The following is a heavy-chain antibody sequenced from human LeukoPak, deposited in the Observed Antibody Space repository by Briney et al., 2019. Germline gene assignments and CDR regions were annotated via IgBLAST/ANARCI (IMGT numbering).Heavy chain of an antibody. D-gene: IGHD2-21*02. J-gene: IGHJ4*02. V-gene: IGHV3-21*01. CDR2: ISSSSSYI. CDR1: GFTFSSYS. CDR3: ARDLAYCGGDCYSWRYYFDY. Sequence: GRSLRLSCAASGFTFSSYSMNWVRQAPGKGLEWVSSISSSSSYIYYADSVKGRFTISRDNAKNSLYLQMNSLRAEDTAVYYCARDLAYCGGDCYSWRYYFDYWGQGTLVTVSS.